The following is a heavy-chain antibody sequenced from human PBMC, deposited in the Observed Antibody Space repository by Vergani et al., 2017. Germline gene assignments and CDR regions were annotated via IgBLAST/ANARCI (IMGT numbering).Heavy chain of an antibody. V-gene: IGHV3-30-3*01. CDR3: VGDRGLCAGGRCYTEAWDY. D-gene: IGHD2-2*02. J-gene: IGHJ4*02. CDR2: ISFDGTNE. CDR1: GFALNRHA. Sequence: VQLVESGGGLVQPGGSLRLSCVVSGFALNRHAMYWVRQAPGKGLEWVVGISFDGTNEYYPDLVKGRFTISRDIAKNTLYLQVRSLRLEDTGVYHCVGDRGLCAGGRCYTEAWDYWGQGTPVTVSS.